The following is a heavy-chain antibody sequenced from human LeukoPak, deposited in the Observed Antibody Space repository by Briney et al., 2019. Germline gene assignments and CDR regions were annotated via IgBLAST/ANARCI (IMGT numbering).Heavy chain of an antibody. D-gene: IGHD7-27*01. CDR1: GFTFSSYG. V-gene: IGHV3-23*01. CDR3: AKDRNWGYFDY. CDR2: ISATGGST. Sequence: GGSLRLSCAASGFTFSSYGITWVRQAPGKGLEWVSTISATGGSTYYADSVKGRFTISRDNSKNTLYLQMNSLRAEDTAVYYCAKDRNWGYFDYWGQGSLVTVSS. J-gene: IGHJ4*02.